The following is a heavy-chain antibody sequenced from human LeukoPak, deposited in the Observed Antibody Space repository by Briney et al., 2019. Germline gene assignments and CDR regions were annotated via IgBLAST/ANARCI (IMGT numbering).Heavy chain of an antibody. V-gene: IGHV3-23*01. CDR1: GFTFSSYA. CDR2: ISGSGGST. J-gene: IGHJ3*02. Sequence: GGSLRLSCAASGFTFSSYAMSWVRQAPGKGLEWVSAISGSGGSTYYADSVKGRFTISRDNSKNTLYLQMNSLRAEDTAVYYCARATGTLYGDYGHDAFDIWGQGTMVTVSS. D-gene: IGHD4-17*01. CDR3: ARATGTLYGDYGHDAFDI.